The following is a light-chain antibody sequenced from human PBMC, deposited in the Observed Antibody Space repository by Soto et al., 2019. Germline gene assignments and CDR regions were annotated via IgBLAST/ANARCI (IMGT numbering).Light chain of an antibody. J-gene: IGKJ4*01. CDR3: QQYNNYPLT. CDR2: GAS. V-gene: IGKV1D-16*01. Sequence: DIQMTQSPSSLTASMGDRVTIACRASQDISTWLAWHQQKPGKAPKCLVFGASKLQTGVPSRFNGSGSGAHFTLTISSLQPEDSATYFCQQYNNYPLTFGGGTKVEI. CDR1: QDISTW.